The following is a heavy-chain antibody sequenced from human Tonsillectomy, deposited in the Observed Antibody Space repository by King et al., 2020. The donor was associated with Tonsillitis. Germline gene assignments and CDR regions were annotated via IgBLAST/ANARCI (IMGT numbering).Heavy chain of an antibody. CDR3: ARDRVYSISGPFGF. CDR2: TNPNSGGR. J-gene: IGHJ1*01. CDR1: GYTFTDYY. V-gene: IGHV1-2*02. D-gene: IGHD6-13*01. Sequence: VQLVQSGAEVKKPGASVKVSCKASGYTFTDYYIHRVRQAPGQGLEWMGWTNPNSGGRNYAQNFQGRVTMTSDTSISTAYMVLSGLSSDDTAVYYCARDRVYSISGPFGFWGQGILVTVSS.